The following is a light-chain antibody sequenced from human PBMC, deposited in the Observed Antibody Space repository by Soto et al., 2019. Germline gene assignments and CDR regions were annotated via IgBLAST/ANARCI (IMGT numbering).Light chain of an antibody. Sequence: ELVLTQSPDSLSLSSGERATLSCRASQSGYNGYLAWYQQRPGQPPRLLIYGIFTRADGIPDRFSGSGSGTDFTLTITRLEPEDSAVYYCQHYGHPQWTFGQGTKVEI. CDR2: GIF. CDR1: QSGYNGY. V-gene: IGKV3-20*01. CDR3: QHYGHPQWT. J-gene: IGKJ1*01.